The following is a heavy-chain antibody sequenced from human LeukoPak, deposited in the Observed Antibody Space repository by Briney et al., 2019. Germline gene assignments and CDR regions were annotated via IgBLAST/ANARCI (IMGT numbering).Heavy chain of an antibody. CDR2: IYYSGSA. J-gene: IGHJ4*02. Sequence: SSETLSLTCTVSGGSISSYYWSWIRQPPGKGLEWIGYIYYSGSANYNPSLKSRVTISVDTSKNQFSLKLSSVTAADTAVYYCARGSGSYNYWGQGTLVTVSS. CDR1: GGSISSYY. D-gene: IGHD1-26*01. V-gene: IGHV4-59*08. CDR3: ARGSGSYNY.